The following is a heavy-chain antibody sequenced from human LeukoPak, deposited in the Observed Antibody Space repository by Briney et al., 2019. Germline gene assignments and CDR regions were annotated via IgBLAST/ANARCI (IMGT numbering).Heavy chain of an antibody. V-gene: IGHV4-4*07. Sequence: TSETLSLTCTVSGGSISSYYWSWIRQPAGKGLEWIGRIYTSGSTNYNPSLKSRVTMSVGTSKNQFSLKLSSVTAADTAVYYCARDTLFVSGYSSSWYGMDVWGQGATVTVSS. CDR2: IYTSGST. D-gene: IGHD6-13*01. CDR3: ARDTLFVSGYSSSWYGMDV. CDR1: GGSISSYY. J-gene: IGHJ6*02.